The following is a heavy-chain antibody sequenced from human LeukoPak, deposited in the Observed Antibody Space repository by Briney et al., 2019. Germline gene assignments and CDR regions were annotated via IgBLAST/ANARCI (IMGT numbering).Heavy chain of an antibody. CDR3: ARDRRYYHDTGGQFDY. CDR2: ISAYNGNT. V-gene: IGHV1-18*01. CDR1: GYTFTSYG. J-gene: IGHJ4*02. D-gene: IGHD3-22*01. Sequence: ASVKVSCKASGYTFTSYGIIWVRQAPGQGLEWMGCISAYNGNTNYAQKLQGRVTMTTDTSTSTAYMELRSLRSDDTAVYYCARDRRYYHDTGGQFDYWGQGTLVTVSS.